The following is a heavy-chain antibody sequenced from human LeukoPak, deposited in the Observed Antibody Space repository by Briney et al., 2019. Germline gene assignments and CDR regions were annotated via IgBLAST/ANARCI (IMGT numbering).Heavy chain of an antibody. CDR1: GGSVSSYY. Sequence: SETLSLTCTVSGGSVSSYYWSWIRQPPGKGLEWVGYIYNSGSTIYNPSLKSRVTISVEPSKNQFFLQLNSLTIWVQAVYYCARSALDTSGSYYIPQPCDYWGQGTLVTVSS. V-gene: IGHV4-59*02. CDR2: IYNSGST. D-gene: IGHD3-10*01. CDR3: ARSALDTSGSYYIPQPCDY. J-gene: IGHJ4*02.